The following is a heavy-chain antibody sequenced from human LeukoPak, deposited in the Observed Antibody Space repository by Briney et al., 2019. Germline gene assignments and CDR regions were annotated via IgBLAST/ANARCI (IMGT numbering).Heavy chain of an antibody. CDR2: INRRGTT. J-gene: IGHJ5*01. V-gene: IGHV4-34*01. CDR3: ARDGGSNNYWFDS. CDR1: EGSFSDYY. Sequence: SEILSLTCGVYEGSFSDYYWSWSRQPPGKGLEWIGEINRRGTTNYNPSLKTRVTISIDTSKNQFALKLTSVTAADTAVYYCARDGGSNNYWFDSWGQGTLVTVSS. D-gene: IGHD4-23*01.